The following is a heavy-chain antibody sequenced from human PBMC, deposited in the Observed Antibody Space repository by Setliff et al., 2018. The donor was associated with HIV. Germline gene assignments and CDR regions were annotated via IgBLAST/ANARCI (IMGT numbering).Heavy chain of an antibody. CDR2: INPKSDGT. V-gene: IGHV1-2*04. CDR1: GYSFTDYY. CDR3: ARGQLGRQGYCSSTSCYYYYYMDV. D-gene: IGHD2-2*01. J-gene: IGHJ6*03. Sequence: ASVKVSCKASGYSFTDYYIHWVRQAPGQGLEWMGWINPKSDGTNYAQKFQGWITMTRDQSISTAYMELRRLRSDDTAVYYCARGQLGRQGYCSSTSCYYYYYMDVWGKGTTVTVSS.